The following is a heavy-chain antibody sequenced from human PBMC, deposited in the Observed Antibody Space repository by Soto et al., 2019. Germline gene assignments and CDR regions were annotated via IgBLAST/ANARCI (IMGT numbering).Heavy chain of an antibody. D-gene: IGHD2-2*03. CDR3: VRGGGYCSSTSCFDS. CDR1: GGTFSTYS. Sequence: QVQLVQSGAEVKKPGSSVKVSCKTSGGTFSTYSIVWVRQAPGEGLEWMGGIIPIFGTANYAQKFQDRVTITADKSTNTAFMELSSLKSEDTAMYYCVRGGGYCSSTSCFDSWGQGTLVAVSS. CDR2: IIPIFGTA. J-gene: IGHJ4*02. V-gene: IGHV1-69*06.